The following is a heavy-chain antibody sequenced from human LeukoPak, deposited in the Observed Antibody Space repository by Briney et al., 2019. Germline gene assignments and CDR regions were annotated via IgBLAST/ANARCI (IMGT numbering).Heavy chain of an antibody. CDR1: GYTFTGYY. CDR3: ERRLYYYGSETHLDS. Sequence: GASVKVSCKASGYTFTGYYMHWVRQAPGQGLEWMGRIDPRSGGTNYAQKFQGRVTMTKDTSINTAYMELSRLRSDDTAVYYCERRLYYYGSETHLDSWGQGTLVTVSS. J-gene: IGHJ4*02. CDR2: IDPRSGGT. D-gene: IGHD3-10*01. V-gene: IGHV1-2*06.